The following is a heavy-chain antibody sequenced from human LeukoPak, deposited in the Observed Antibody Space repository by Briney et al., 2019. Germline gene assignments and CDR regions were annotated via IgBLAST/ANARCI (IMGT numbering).Heavy chain of an antibody. CDR3: ARDQYSSGCL. Sequence: GWALRLSCAASGFIVSNYWMNWVRQAPGKGLEWVANIKQDGSEKYYVDSVKGRFTISRDNAKNSLYLQMNSLRAEDTAVYYCARDQYSSGCLWGQGTLVTVSP. CDR2: IKQDGSEK. V-gene: IGHV3-7*01. J-gene: IGHJ4*02. CDR1: GFIVSNYW. D-gene: IGHD6-19*01.